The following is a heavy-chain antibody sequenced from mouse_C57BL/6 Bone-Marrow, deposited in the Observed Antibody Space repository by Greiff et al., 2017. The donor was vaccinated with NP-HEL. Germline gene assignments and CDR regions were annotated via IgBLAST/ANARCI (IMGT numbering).Heavy chain of an antibody. J-gene: IGHJ1*03. V-gene: IGHV5-6*01. Sequence: EVQPPESGGDLVTPGGSLKLSCAASGFTFSRYGMSWVRQTPDKRLEWVATISCCGSYTYYPDSVKRRFTISRDNAKNTLYLQKSSLTSEDTAMYYCARRLRYDSGYWYCDVWGTGTTVTVSS. CDR3: ARRLRYDSGYWYCDV. CDR1: GFTFSRYG. D-gene: IGHD1-1*01. CDR2: ISCCGSYT.